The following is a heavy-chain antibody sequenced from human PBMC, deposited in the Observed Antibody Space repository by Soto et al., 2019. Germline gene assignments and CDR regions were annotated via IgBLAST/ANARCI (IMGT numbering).Heavy chain of an antibody. CDR1: GFTFSSYS. J-gene: IGHJ3*02. V-gene: IGHV3-21*01. Sequence: GGSLRLSCAASGFTFSSYSMNWVRQAPGKGLEWVSSISSSSSYIYYADSVKGRFTISRDNAKNTLYLQMNSLRAEDTAVYYWARPKSLLDAFNIWAKGKRFT. CDR2: ISSSSSYI. D-gene: IGHD3-10*01. CDR3: ARPKSLLDAFNI.